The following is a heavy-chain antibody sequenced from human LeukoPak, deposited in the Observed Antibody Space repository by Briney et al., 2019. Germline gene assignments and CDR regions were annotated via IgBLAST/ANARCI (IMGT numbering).Heavy chain of an antibody. CDR1: GGSISSSSYY. Sequence: HPSETLSLTCTVSGGSISSSSYYWGWIRQPPGKGLEWIGSIYYSGSTYYNPSLKSRVTISVDTSKNQFSLKLSSVTAADTAVYYCARTVRYSSGAWGYWGQGTLVTVSS. CDR2: IYYSGST. D-gene: IGHD6-19*01. V-gene: IGHV4-39*07. CDR3: ARTVRYSSGAWGY. J-gene: IGHJ4*02.